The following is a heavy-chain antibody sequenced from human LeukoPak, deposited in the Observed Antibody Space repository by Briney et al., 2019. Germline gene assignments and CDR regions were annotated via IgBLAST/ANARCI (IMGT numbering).Heavy chain of an antibody. V-gene: IGHV3-21*01. CDR1: GFTFSSYS. J-gene: IGHJ4*02. CDR2: ISSSSSYI. CDR3: ARVNSSGWHEGFDY. D-gene: IGHD6-19*01. Sequence: GGSLRLSCAASGFTFSSYSMNWVRQAPGKGLEWVSSISSSSSYIYYADSVKGRFTISRDNAKNSLYLQMNSLRAEDTAVYYCARVNSSGWHEGFDYWGQGTLVTVSS.